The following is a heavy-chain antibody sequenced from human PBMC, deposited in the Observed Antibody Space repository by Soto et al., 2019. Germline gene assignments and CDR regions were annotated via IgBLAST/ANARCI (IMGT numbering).Heavy chain of an antibody. J-gene: IGHJ4*02. CDR2: ISYDGSNK. CDR3: AKDNLDINYFDY. CDR1: GFTFSSYG. V-gene: IGHV3-30*18. Sequence: QVQLVESGGGVVQPGRSLRLSCAASGFTFSSYGMHWVRQAPGKGLEWVAVISYDGSNKYYADSVKGRFTISRDNSKNTLYLQMNSLRAEDTAVYYCAKDNLDINYFDYWGQGTLVTVSS. D-gene: IGHD3-3*01.